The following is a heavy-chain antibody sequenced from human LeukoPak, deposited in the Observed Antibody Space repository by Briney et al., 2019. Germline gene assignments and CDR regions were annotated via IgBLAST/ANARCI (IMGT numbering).Heavy chain of an antibody. V-gene: IGHV1-2*02. CDR2: INPNSGGT. CDR1: GYTLTGYS. Sequence: ASVTDSCKASGYTLTGYSMHWVGQAPGQGLEWMGWINPNSGGTNYAQKFQGRVTMTRDTSISTAYMELSRLRSDDTAVYYCARDPGSSACDYWGQGTLVTVSS. J-gene: IGHJ4*02. CDR3: ARDPGSSACDY. D-gene: IGHD6-6*01.